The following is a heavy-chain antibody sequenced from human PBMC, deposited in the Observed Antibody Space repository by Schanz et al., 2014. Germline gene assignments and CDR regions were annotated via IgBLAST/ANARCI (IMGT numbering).Heavy chain of an antibody. Sequence: EVYLVESGGGLVQPGGSLRLSCAASGFTFFTYNMNWVRQAPGRGLEWISYISSSSIYTNYADSVKGRFTISRDNAKNSLYLQMNSLRAEDTAVYYCARESPFGGDCFSHWGQGTLVTVSS. D-gene: IGHD2-21*01. CDR3: ARESPFGGDCFSH. V-gene: IGHV3-48*01. CDR1: GFTFFTYN. J-gene: IGHJ4*02. CDR2: ISSSSIYT.